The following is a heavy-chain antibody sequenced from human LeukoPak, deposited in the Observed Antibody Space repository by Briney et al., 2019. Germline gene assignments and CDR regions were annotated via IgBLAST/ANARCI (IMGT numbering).Heavy chain of an antibody. CDR1: GYTFTGYY. CDR3: AAATIVGATWEGYYYGMDV. V-gene: IGHV1-2*02. Sequence: ASVKVSCKASGYTFTGYYMHWVRQAPGQGLEWMGWINPTSGGTNYAQKFQERVTITRDMSTSTAYMELSSLRSEDTAVYYCAAATIVGATWEGYYYGMDVWGQGTTVTVSS. D-gene: IGHD1-26*01. CDR2: INPTSGGT. J-gene: IGHJ6*02.